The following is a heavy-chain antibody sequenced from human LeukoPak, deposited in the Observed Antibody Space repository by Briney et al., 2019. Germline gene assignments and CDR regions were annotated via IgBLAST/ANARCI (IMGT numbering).Heavy chain of an antibody. CDR3: AKDRGYSSSWGPDP. J-gene: IGHJ5*02. Sequence: PGGSLRLSCAASGFTVSSNYMSWVRQAPGKGLEWVSAISGSGGSTYYADSVKGRFTISRDNSKNTLYLQMNSLRAEDTAVYYCAKDRGYSSSWGPDPWGQGTLVTVSS. V-gene: IGHV3-23*01. D-gene: IGHD6-13*01. CDR2: ISGSGGST. CDR1: GFTVSSNY.